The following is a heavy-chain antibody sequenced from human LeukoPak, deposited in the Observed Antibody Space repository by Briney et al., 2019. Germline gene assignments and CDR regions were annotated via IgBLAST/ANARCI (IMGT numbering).Heavy chain of an antibody. D-gene: IGHD6-19*01. J-gene: IGHJ5*02. V-gene: IGHV3-21*01. CDR2: ISGSSSNI. CDR1: GFTFSSYS. CDR3: AREQSGSGWPT. Sequence: PGGSLRLSCAASGFTFSSYSMTWVRQAPGEGLEWVSSISGSSSNIYYADSVRGRFSISRDNDQNSLYLKMNSLRAEYTAVYFYAREQSGSGWPTWGQGTLVTVSS.